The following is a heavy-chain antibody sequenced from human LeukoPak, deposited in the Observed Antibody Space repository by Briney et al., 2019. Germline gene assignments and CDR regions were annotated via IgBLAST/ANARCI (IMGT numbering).Heavy chain of an antibody. Sequence: PGGSLRLSCAASGFTLSRDSMNWVRQAPGKGLEWISYISYDSAIKYYADSVKGRFTISRDNAKNSLYLQMHSLRAEDTAVYYCATPTIAAAGNAARVYYTSRVYYYYGMDVWGQGTTVTVSS. V-gene: IGHV3-48*01. CDR3: ATPTIAAAGNAARVYYTSRVYYYYGMDV. CDR2: ISYDSAIK. CDR1: GFTLSRDS. D-gene: IGHD6-13*01. J-gene: IGHJ6*02.